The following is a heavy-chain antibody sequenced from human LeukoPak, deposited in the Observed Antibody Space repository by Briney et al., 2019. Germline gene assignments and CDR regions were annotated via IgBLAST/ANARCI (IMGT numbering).Heavy chain of an antibody. CDR3: AGNEGYCSSTSWPAFDY. J-gene: IGHJ4*02. CDR1: GFTFSSYS. CDR2: ISSSSSYI. V-gene: IGHV3-21*01. Sequence: GGSLRLSCAASGFTFSSYSMNWVRQAPGKGLEWVSSISSSSSYIYYADSVKGRFTISRDNAKNSLYLQMNSLRAEDTAVYYCAGNEGYCSSTSWPAFDYWGQGTLVTVSS. D-gene: IGHD2-2*01.